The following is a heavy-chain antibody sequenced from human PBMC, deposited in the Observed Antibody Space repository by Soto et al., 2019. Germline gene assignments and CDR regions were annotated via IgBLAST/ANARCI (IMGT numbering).Heavy chain of an antibody. CDR3: ARHLYDNRNYLDALDV. J-gene: IGHJ3*01. CDR1: GYRFTTFW. D-gene: IGHD3-22*01. CDR2: LDPADSFA. Sequence: PGESLKISCNVSGYRFTTFWISWVRQMPDKGLELLGRLDPADSFANYSPSFQGHVTISVDKSINTAYLQWSSLKASDTAIYYCARHLYDNRNYLDALDVWGQGTMVTVS. V-gene: IGHV5-10-1*01.